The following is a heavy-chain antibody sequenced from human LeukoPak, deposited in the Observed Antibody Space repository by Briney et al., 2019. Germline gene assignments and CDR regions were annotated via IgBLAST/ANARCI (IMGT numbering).Heavy chain of an antibody. Sequence: ASVKVSCKASGYTFTSYDINWVRQAPGQGLEWMGWMNPNSGNTGYAQKFQGRVTMTRNTSISTAYMELSSLRSEDTAVYYCARGRSSGWYFSYFDYWGQGTLVTVSS. CDR3: ARGRSSGWYFSYFDY. CDR1: GYTFTSYD. J-gene: IGHJ4*02. V-gene: IGHV1-8*01. D-gene: IGHD6-19*01. CDR2: MNPNSGNT.